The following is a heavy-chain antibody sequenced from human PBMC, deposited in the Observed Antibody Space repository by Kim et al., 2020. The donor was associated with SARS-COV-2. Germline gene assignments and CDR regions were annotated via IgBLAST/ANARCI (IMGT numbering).Heavy chain of an antibody. CDR1: GFTFSSYA. D-gene: IGHD3-10*01. V-gene: IGHV3-23*01. CDR3: AKDRKMVRGVTPDPDAFDI. J-gene: IGHJ3*02. Sequence: GGSLRLSCAASGFTFSSYAMSWVRQAPGKGLEWVSAISGSGGSTYYEDSVKGRFTISRDNSKNTLYLQMNSLRAEDTAVYYCAKDRKMVRGVTPDPDAFDIWGQGTMVTVSS. CDR2: ISGSGGST.